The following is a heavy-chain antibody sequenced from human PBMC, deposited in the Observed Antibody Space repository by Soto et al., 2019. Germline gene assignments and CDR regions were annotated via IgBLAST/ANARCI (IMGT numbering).Heavy chain of an antibody. Sequence: QVQLVQSGAEVKKPGASVKVSCKASGYTFTSYDINWVRQATGQGLEWMGWVNPNSGNTGYAQKFQGRVTMTRDTSVRTDSKVWSSRRSEDTAVDYWARGGKYRDGRGAARGWGQGTLVTLAS. D-gene: IGHD1-26*01. CDR3: ARGGKYRDGRGAARG. CDR1: GYTFTSYD. J-gene: IGHJ4*02. CDR2: VNPNSGNT. V-gene: IGHV1-8*01.